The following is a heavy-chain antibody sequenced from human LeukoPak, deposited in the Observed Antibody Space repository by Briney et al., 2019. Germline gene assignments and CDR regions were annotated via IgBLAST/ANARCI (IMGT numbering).Heavy chain of an antibody. V-gene: IGHV3-9*01. CDR2: ITWNRDNI. Sequence: TGRSLRLSCKVSGFTFDDYAMHWVRQVPGKGLEWVSGITWNRDNIGYGDSVKGRFTISRDNAKNSLYLQMNSLRAEGTALYYCISGSGSRPFDYWGQGTLVTVSS. D-gene: IGHD3-10*01. CDR1: GFTFDDYA. CDR3: ISGSGSRPFDY. J-gene: IGHJ4*02.